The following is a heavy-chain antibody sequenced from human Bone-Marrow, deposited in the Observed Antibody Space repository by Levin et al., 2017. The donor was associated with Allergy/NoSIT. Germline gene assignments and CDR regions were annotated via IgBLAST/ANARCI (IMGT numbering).Heavy chain of an antibody. Sequence: ASETLSLTCTVSGGSISSGDYYWSWIRQPPGKGLEWIGYIYYSGSTYYNPSLKSRVTISVDTSKNQFSLKLSSVTAADTAVYYCAREVPFYYGSGSYSWFDYWGQGTLVTVSS. D-gene: IGHD3-10*01. CDR1: GGSISSGDYY. CDR2: IYYSGST. CDR3: AREVPFYYGSGSYSWFDY. V-gene: IGHV4-30-4*01. J-gene: IGHJ4*02.